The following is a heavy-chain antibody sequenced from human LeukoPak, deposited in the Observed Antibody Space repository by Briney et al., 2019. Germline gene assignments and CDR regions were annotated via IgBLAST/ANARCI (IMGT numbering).Heavy chain of an antibody. J-gene: IGHJ5*02. CDR1: GFTFSSYA. D-gene: IGHD2-21*01. CDR3: AKESEMLCGGWFDP. CDR2: ISGSGIKT. Sequence: HPGGSLRLSCAASGFTFSSYAMIWVRQAPGKGLEWVSAISGSGIKTYYADSVKGRFTISRDNSKNTLYLQMTSLRAEDTALYYCAKESEMLCGGWFDPWGQGTLVTVSS. V-gene: IGHV3-23*01.